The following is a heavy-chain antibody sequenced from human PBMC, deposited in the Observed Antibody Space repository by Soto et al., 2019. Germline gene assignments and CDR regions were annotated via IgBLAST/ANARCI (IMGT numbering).Heavy chain of an antibody. V-gene: IGHV2-5*02. J-gene: IGHJ4*02. CDR1: GFSLSTSGVG. CDR3: AHRAYFESGKQFDY. CDR2: IYWDDEK. D-gene: IGHD3-10*01. Sequence: QITLKESGPTLVKPTQTLTLTCTFSGFSLSTSGVGVGWIRQPPGKALEWLAIIYWDDEKRYSPSLKTRLTVTKDTSKNQVSHTMPNVDPLDTATYYCAHRAYFESGKQFDYWGQGTLVSVSS.